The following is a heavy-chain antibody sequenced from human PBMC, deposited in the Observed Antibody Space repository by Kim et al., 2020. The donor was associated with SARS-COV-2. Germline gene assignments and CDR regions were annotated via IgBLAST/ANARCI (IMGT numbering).Heavy chain of an antibody. Sequence: GGSLRLSCAASGFTFSNAWMSWVRQAPGKGLEWVGRIKSKTDGGTTDYAAPVKGRFTISRDDSKNTLYLQMNSLKTEDTAVYYCTTDSSSSGYSLLYYYGMDVWGQGTTVTVSS. CDR2: IKSKTDGGTT. V-gene: IGHV3-15*01. D-gene: IGHD3-22*01. CDR1: GFTFSNAW. J-gene: IGHJ6*02. CDR3: TTDSSSSGYSLLYYYGMDV.